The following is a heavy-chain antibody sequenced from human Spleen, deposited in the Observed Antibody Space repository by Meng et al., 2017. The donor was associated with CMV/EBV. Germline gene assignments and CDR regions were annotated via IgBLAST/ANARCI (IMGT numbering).Heavy chain of an antibody. CDR1: GYTFTSYD. V-gene: IGHV1-69*10. CDR2: IIPILGIA. D-gene: IGHD4-23*01. J-gene: IGHJ4*02. Sequence: SVKVSCKASGYTFTSYDINWVRQATGQGLEWMGGIIPILGIANYAQKFQGRVTITADKSTSTAYMELSSLRSEDTAVYYCAAQANYGGKYFDYWGQGTLVTVSS. CDR3: AAQANYGGKYFDY.